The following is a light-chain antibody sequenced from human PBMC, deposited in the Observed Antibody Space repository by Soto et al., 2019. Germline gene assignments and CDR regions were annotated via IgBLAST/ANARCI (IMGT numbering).Light chain of an antibody. CDR3: QQYNNWPPVT. CDR1: QSLGGN. CDR2: GAS. J-gene: IGKJ1*01. V-gene: IGKV3D-15*01. Sequence: EIVMTQSPATLAVSPGDTATLSCRASQSLGGNLAWYQQKPGQGPRLLIYGASTRATGIPDRFSGSGSGTDFTLTIDRLEPEDFAVYYCQQYNNWPPVTFGQGTKVDIK.